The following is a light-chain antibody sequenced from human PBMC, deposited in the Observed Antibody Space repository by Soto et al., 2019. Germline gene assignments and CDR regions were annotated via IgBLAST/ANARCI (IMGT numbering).Light chain of an antibody. CDR1: NIGSKS. V-gene: IGLV3-21*02. Sequence: SYELTQPPSVSVAPGQTARITWGGNNIGSKSVHWYQQKPGQAPVLVVYDGSDRPSGIPERFPGSNFGNTATLTISRVEGGDEAEYYCQVWASSSDHYVFGTGPKLTVL. J-gene: IGLJ1*01. CDR2: DGS. CDR3: QVWASSSDHYV.